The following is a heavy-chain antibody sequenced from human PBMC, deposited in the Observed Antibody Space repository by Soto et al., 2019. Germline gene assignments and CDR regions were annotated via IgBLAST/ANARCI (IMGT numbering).Heavy chain of an antibody. D-gene: IGHD3-9*01. CDR3: ARDNDVSTGYFFDS. J-gene: IGHJ4*02. V-gene: IGHV1-18*01. Sequence: QVQLMQSGTEVKKPGASVKVSCKTSGYIFTNYAISWLRQAPGQGLEWMGWIGPYNGNTKYAQKFQDRVNMTTDTSTGAAYMELRSLRSDDTAVYYCARDNDVSTGYFFDSWGQGTLVIVSS. CDR1: GYIFTNYA. CDR2: IGPYNGNT.